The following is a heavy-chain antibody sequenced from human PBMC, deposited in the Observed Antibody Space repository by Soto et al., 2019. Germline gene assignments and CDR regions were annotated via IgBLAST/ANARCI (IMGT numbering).Heavy chain of an antibody. Sequence: GGSLRLSCAASGFTFSSYGMHLVRQAPGKGLEWVAVISYDGSNKYYADSVKGRFTISRDNSKNTLYLQMNSLRAEDTAVYYCAKDTVVGPDWGQGTLVTVSS. CDR3: AKDTVVGPD. CDR2: ISYDGSNK. J-gene: IGHJ4*02. D-gene: IGHD2-15*01. V-gene: IGHV3-30*18. CDR1: GFTFSSYG.